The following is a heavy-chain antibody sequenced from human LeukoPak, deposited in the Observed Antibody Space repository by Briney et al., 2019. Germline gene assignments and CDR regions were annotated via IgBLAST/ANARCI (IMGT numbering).Heavy chain of an antibody. CDR3: ARDADPGYSYAHFDY. Sequence: GASVKVSCKASGYTFTGYYMHWVRQAPGQGLEWMGWINPNSGGTNYAQKFQGRVTMTRDTSISTAYMELSRLRSDDTAVYYCARDADPGYSYAHFDYWGQGTLVTVSS. J-gene: IGHJ4*02. D-gene: IGHD5-18*01. CDR2: INPNSGGT. CDR1: GYTFTGYY. V-gene: IGHV1-2*02.